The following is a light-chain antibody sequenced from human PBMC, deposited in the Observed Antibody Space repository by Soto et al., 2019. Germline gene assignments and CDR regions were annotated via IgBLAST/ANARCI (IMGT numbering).Light chain of an antibody. Sequence: SSELTQPPSVSVAPGQTARITCTGDALPKKYAYWYQQKSGQAPVLVIYEDTKRPSGIHEKFSGSSSGTMATLTIDGAQVEDEADYYCYSTDSSGQFIVFGGGTKLTVL. J-gene: IGLJ2*01. CDR1: ALPKKY. V-gene: IGLV3-10*01. CDR3: YSTDSSGQFIV. CDR2: EDT.